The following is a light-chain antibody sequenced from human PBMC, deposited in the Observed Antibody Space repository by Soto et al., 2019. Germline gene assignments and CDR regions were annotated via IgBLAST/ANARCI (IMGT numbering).Light chain of an antibody. CDR2: GTC. V-gene: IGKV3-20*01. Sequence: DIVLTQSPGTLSFSPGERATLSCRASQSVSSSNLAWYQQNPAQAPWLRISGTCSRATGVPHKFSGSRSGTAFPLTISRLEPEDFSVYYCQQYGSSPNSFGEGTKLEIK. J-gene: IGKJ2*03. CDR1: QSVSSSN. CDR3: QQYGSSPNS.